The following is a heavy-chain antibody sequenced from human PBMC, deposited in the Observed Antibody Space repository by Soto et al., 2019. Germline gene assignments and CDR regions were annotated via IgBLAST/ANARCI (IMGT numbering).Heavy chain of an antibody. V-gene: IGHV4-34*01. CDR1: GGSFSGYY. D-gene: IGHD2-2*01. CDR2: INHSGST. Sequence: PSETLSLTCAVYGGSFSGYYWSWIRQPPGKGLEWIGEINHSGSTNYNPSLKSRVTISLDTSKNQFSLKLSSVTAADTAVYYCARGVIVVVPAAIGDDYYYYMDVWGKGTTVTVSS. J-gene: IGHJ6*03. CDR3: ARGVIVVVPAAIGDDYYYYMDV.